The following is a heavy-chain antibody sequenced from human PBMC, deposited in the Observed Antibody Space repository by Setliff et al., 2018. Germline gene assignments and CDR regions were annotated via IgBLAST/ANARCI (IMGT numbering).Heavy chain of an antibody. CDR1: GGSIRNYY. V-gene: IGHV4-59*08. D-gene: IGHD1-26*01. J-gene: IGHJ6*03. Sequence: SETLSLTCTVSGGSIRNYYWSWIRQPPGKGLEWLGYLFYSGSTNYNPSLKSRVTISVDTSKNQFSLKVSSVTAADTAVYYCARAPPNRYSGSYEYFYMDVWGKGTTVTVSS. CDR3: ARAPPNRYSGSYEYFYMDV. CDR2: LFYSGST.